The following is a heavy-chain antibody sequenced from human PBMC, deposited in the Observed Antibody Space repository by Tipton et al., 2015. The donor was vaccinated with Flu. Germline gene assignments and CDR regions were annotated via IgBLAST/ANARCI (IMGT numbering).Heavy chain of an antibody. CDR1: GFTFSSYW. CDR3: ARDMYSPYSGSYFDY. CDR2: IKQDGSEK. V-gene: IGHV3-7*01. J-gene: IGHJ4*02. Sequence: VQLVQSGGGLVQPGGPLRLSCAASGFTFSSYWMSWVRQAPGKGLEWVANIKQDGSEKYYVDSVKGRFTISRDNAKNSLYLQMNSLRAEDTAVYYCARDMYSPYSGSYFDYWGQGTLVTVSS. D-gene: IGHD1-26*01.